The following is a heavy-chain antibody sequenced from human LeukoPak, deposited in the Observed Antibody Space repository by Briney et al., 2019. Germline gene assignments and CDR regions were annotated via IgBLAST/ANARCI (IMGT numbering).Heavy chain of an antibody. CDR3: ARDGGSRGYNWVDP. Sequence: PSETLSLTCTVSGGSIRSYYWSWIRQPAGKGLEWIGRIYSSGSTNYNPSLKSRVTMSVDTSKNQFSLKLSSVTAADTAVYYCARDGGSRGYNWVDPWGQGTLVTVSS. D-gene: IGHD2-15*01. CDR1: GGSIRSYY. CDR2: IYSSGST. J-gene: IGHJ5*02. V-gene: IGHV4-4*07.